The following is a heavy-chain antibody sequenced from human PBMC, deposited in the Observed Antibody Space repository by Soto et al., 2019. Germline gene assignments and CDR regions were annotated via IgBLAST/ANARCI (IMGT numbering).Heavy chain of an antibody. V-gene: IGHV1-69*06. J-gene: IGHJ4*02. CDR3: ASGDYGDYVIALDY. CDR1: GGTFSSYA. Sequence: QVQLVQSGAEANQPAPSVKVSCKASGGTFSSYAISWVRQAPGQGLEWMGGIIPIFGTANYAQKFQGRVTITADKSTSTAYMELSSLRSEDTAVYYCASGDYGDYVIALDYWGQGTLVTVSS. D-gene: IGHD4-17*01. CDR2: IIPIFGTA.